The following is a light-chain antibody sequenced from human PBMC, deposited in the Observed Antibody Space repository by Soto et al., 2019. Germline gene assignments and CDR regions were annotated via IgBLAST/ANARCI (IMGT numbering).Light chain of an antibody. V-gene: IGKV3-20*01. J-gene: IGKJ1*01. CDR3: QQYGSSPST. CDR1: QSVGSSY. CDR2: GAS. Sequence: EIVLTQSPGTLSLSPGESATLSCRASQSVGSSYLAWYRQKHGQAPRLLIYGASSRATGIPDRFSGGGSGTDFTLTISRLEPEDVAVYYCQQYGSSPSTFGQGTKVEIK.